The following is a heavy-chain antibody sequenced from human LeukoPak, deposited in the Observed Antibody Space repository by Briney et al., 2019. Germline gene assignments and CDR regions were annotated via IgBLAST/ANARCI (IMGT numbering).Heavy chain of an antibody. CDR2: INSDGSST. J-gene: IGHJ4*02. Sequence: AGGSLRLSCAASGFTFSIYWVHWVRQAPGKGLVWVSSINSDGSSTSYADSVKGRFTISRDNAKNTLYLQMNSLRAEDTAVYYCAKDLGSSGWGPFDYWGQGTLVTVSS. CDR1: GFTFSIYW. V-gene: IGHV3-74*01. CDR3: AKDLGSSGWGPFDY. D-gene: IGHD6-19*01.